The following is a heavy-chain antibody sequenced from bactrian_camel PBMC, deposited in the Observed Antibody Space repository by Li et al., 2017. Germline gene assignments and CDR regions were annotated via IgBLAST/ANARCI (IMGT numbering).Heavy chain of an antibody. J-gene: IGHJ4*01. V-gene: IGHV3S40*01. CDR1: GYTGSTYC. D-gene: IGHD3*01. CDR2: IDNLGSS. Sequence: DVQLVESGGGSVRAGGSLRLSCEASGYTGSTYCMGWFRQAPGKERKGVARIDNLGSSTITDSVKGRFTLSQDNAKNTVTVNLQMNGLKPEDTAMYFCAARRYCLGWAGYGDDWPDWGQGTQVTVS. CDR3: AARRYCLGWAGYGDDWPD.